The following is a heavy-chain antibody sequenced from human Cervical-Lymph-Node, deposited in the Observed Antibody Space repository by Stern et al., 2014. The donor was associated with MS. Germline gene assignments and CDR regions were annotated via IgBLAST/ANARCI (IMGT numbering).Heavy chain of an antibody. J-gene: IGHJ4*02. Sequence: QLVQSGAEVKKPGASVKVSCMSSGYSFTRYFINWVRQAPGQGLQWMGIINPSAGNTNYAQKFQGRVVMTSDTSTGTVYMELSSLRSEDTAVYYCARDEGADYWGQGTLVTVSS. CDR1: GYSFTRYF. CDR3: ARDEGADY. V-gene: IGHV1-46*01. CDR2: INPSAGNT.